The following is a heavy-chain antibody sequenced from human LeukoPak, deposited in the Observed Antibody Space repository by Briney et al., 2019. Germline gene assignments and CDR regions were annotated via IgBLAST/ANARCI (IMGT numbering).Heavy chain of an antibody. CDR1: GSTFDEHG. D-gene: IGHD2-2*01. CDR2: INDNGGST. V-gene: IGHV3-20*04. J-gene: IGHJ4*02. CDR3: ARLTSTSV. Sequence: RPGGSLRLSCAASGSTFDEHGMAWVRQPPGKGLQWVSGINDNGGSTGYADSVKGRFTISRDNAKNSLYLQMNSLRAEDTAVYYCARLTSTSVWGQGTLVTVSS.